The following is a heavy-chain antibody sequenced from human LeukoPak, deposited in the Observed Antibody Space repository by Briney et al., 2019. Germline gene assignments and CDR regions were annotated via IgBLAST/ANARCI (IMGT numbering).Heavy chain of an antibody. D-gene: IGHD6-19*01. J-gene: IGHJ4*02. CDR3: ARSRTGIAVALASYFDY. CDR2: IIPIFGTA. V-gene: IGHV1-69*13. CDR1: GGTFSSYA. Sequence: EASVKVSFKASGGTFSSYAISWVRQAPGQGLEWMGGIIPIFGTANYAQKFQGRVTITADESTSTAYMELSSLRSEDTAVYYCARSRTGIAVALASYFDYWGQGTLVTVSS.